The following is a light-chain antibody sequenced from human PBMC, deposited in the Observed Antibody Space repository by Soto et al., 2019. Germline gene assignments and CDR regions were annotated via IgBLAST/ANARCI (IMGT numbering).Light chain of an antibody. Sequence: QSALTQPASVSGSPGRSITISCTGTSSDVGGYNFVSWYQQHPGKAPKLMIFEVSNRPSGVSNRFSGSKSGNTASLTISGLQAEDGADYYCSSYTSSGTSVFGTGTKVTV. CDR1: SSDVGGYNF. CDR2: EVS. J-gene: IGLJ1*01. V-gene: IGLV2-14*01. CDR3: SSYTSSGTSV.